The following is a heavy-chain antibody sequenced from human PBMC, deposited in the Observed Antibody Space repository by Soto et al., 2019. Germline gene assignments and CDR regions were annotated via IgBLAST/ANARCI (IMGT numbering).Heavy chain of an antibody. CDR1: GYTFTSYG. J-gene: IGHJ4*02. Sequence: ASVKVSCKASGYTFTSYGSSWVRHAPGQGLEWMGWISAYNGNTNYAQKLQGRVTMTTDTSTSTAYMELRSLRSDDTAVYFCARDTYSGNRFDYGGQGTLVTVSS. V-gene: IGHV1-18*04. CDR3: ARDTYSGNRFDY. D-gene: IGHD4-4*01. CDR2: ISAYNGNT.